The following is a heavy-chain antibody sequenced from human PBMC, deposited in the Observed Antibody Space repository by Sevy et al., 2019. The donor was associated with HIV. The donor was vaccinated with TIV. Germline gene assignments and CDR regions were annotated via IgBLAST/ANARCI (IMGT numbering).Heavy chain of an antibody. CDR3: AXXXXVRPRVFDL. CDR2: IYYTGTT. V-gene: IGHV4-59*01. J-gene: IGHJ4*02. CDR1: GGSISSYF. D-gene: IGHD6-6*01. Sequence: SETLSLTCSVSGGSISSYFWSWIRQPPGKGLEWIGYIYYTGTTNYNPSLRSRVTISLDTSKKHFSLNLTSVTAADTAVXXXAXXXXVRPRVFDLWGQGTLVTVSS.